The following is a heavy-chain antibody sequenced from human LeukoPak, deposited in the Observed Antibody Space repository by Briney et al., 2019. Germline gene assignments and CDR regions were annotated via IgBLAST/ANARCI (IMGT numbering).Heavy chain of an antibody. Sequence: ASVKVSCKASGYTFTSYGISWVRQAPGQGLEWMGWISAYNGNTNYAQKLQGRVTMTTDTSTSTAYMELRSLRSDDTAVYYCARRPWGDYDSSGYFDYWSQGTPVTVSS. J-gene: IGHJ4*02. V-gene: IGHV1-18*01. CDR3: ARRPWGDYDSSGYFDY. D-gene: IGHD3-22*01. CDR1: GYTFTSYG. CDR2: ISAYNGNT.